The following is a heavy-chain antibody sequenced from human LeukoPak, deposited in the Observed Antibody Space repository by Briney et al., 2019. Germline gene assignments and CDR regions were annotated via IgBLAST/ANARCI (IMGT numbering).Heavy chain of an antibody. J-gene: IGHJ4*02. CDR3: ARERVENQQLVGGNY. D-gene: IGHD6-6*01. V-gene: IGHV3-66*01. Sequence: GGSLRLSCAATGLTVSSNYMSWVRQAPGKGLEWVSVIYSGGSTYYADSVKGRFTISRDNSKNTLYLQMNSLRAEDTAVYYCARERVENQQLVGGNYWGQGTLVTVSS. CDR1: GLTVSSNY. CDR2: IYSGGST.